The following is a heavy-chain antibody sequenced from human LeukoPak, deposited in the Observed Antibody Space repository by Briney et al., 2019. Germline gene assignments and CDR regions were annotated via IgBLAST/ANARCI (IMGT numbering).Heavy chain of an antibody. V-gene: IGHV3-33*03. CDR3: ASTIWFGELLPFDY. CDR2: IWYDGSNK. J-gene: IGHJ4*02. D-gene: IGHD3-10*01. CDR1: AFPFSNYG. Sequence: GRSLRLSCAASAFPFSNYGMHWVRQAPGKGLEWVAVIWYDGSNKYYADSVKGRFTISRDNAKNSLYLQMNSLRAEDTAVYYCASTIWFGELLPFDYWGQGTLVTVSS.